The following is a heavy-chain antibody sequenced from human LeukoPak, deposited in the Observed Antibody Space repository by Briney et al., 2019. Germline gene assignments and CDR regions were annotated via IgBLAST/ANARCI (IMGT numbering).Heavy chain of an antibody. CDR1: GGTFSSYA. D-gene: IGHD2-2*01. V-gene: IGHV1-69*13. CDR2: IIPIFGTA. CDR3: ARDSIGREYLNGYYYYMDV. J-gene: IGHJ6*03. Sequence: VASVKVSCKASGGTFSSYAISWVRQAPGQGLEWMGGIIPIFGTANYAQKFQGRVTITADESTSTAYMELSSLRSEDTAVYYCARDSIGREYLNGYYYYMDVWGKGTTVTISS.